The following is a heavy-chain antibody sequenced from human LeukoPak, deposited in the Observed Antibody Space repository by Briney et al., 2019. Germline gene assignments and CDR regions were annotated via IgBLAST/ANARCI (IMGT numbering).Heavy chain of an antibody. CDR2: IITDGTTT. Sequence: GESVILSCVGSGFTFSSNWIDWVRHAPGKGLVWVARIITDGTTTSYEDSVKGRFTSSRDNIKNTVFQQMRGLRDEATAGYFCVRSSWYSPPSPKNFDYWGQGNLLTVPS. D-gene: IGHD6-13*01. CDR3: VRSSWYSPPSPKNFDY. V-gene: IGHV3-74*01. CDR1: GFTFSSNW. J-gene: IGHJ4*02.